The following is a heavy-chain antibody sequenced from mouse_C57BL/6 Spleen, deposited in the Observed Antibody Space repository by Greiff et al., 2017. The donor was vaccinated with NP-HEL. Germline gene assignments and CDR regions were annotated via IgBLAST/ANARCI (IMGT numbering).Heavy chain of an antibody. V-gene: IGHV1-69*01. Sequence: QVQLQQPGAELVMPGASVKLSCKASGYTFTSYWMHWVKQRPGQGLEWIGEIDPSDSYTDYNQKFKGKSTLTVDKSSSTAYMQLSSLTSEDSAVYYCARSTLYYSNYVRYAMDYWGQGTSVTVSS. CDR3: ARSTLYYSNYVRYAMDY. CDR2: IDPSDSYT. J-gene: IGHJ4*01. D-gene: IGHD2-5*01. CDR1: GYTFTSYW.